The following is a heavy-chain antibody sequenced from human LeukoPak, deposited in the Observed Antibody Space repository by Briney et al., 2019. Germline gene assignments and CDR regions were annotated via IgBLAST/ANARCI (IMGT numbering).Heavy chain of an antibody. J-gene: IGHJ4*02. CDR3: ARDSSGYDPLFDY. Sequence: ASVTVSCKASGYTFTGYYMHWVRQAPGQGLEWMGWINPNSGGTNYAQKFQGRVTMTRDTSISTAYTELSRLRSDDTAVYYCARDSSGYDPLFDYWGQGTLVTVSS. V-gene: IGHV1-2*02. CDR2: INPNSGGT. D-gene: IGHD5-12*01. CDR1: GYTFTGYY.